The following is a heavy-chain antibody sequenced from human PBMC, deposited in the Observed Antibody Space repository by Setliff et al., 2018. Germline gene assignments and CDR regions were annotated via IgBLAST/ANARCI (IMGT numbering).Heavy chain of an antibody. CDR3: ARSDGGSSGLDY. CDR2: IDSSSTWI. V-gene: IGHV3-21*01. D-gene: IGHD2-15*01. CDR1: GFTFSSYT. Sequence: GGSLRLSCAASGFTFSSYTMNWVRQAPGQGLEWVSSIDSSSTWIYYADSVKGRFTISRDNAKNSLYLQMNSLRPDDTAVYHCARSDGGSSGLDYWGQGTLVTVSS. J-gene: IGHJ4*02.